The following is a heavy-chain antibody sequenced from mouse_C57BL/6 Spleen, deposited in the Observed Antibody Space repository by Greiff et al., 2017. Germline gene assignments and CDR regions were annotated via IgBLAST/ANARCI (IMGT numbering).Heavy chain of an antibody. V-gene: IGHV1-15*01. CDR1: GYTFTDYE. CDR3: TRSTTVNFEY. J-gene: IGHJ2*01. CDR2: IDPETGGT. Sequence: QVQLQQSGAELVRPGASVTLSCKASGYTFTDYEMHWVKQTPVHGLEWIGAIDPETGGTAYNQKFKGKAILTADKSSSTAYMELRSLTSEDSAVYYCTRSTTVNFEYWGQGTTLTVSA. D-gene: IGHD2-1*01.